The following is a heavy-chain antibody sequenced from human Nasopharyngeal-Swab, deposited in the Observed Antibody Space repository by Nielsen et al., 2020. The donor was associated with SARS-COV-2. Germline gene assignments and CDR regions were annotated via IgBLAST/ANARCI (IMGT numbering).Heavy chain of an antibody. CDR2: ISAYNGNT. V-gene: IGHV1-18*01. CDR1: GYTFTSYG. CDR3: ARPVGRFGELSPFDY. D-gene: IGHD3-10*01. J-gene: IGHJ4*02. Sequence: ASVKVSCKASGYTFTSYGISWVRQAPGQGLEWMGWISAYNGNTNYAQKFQGRVTMTRDTSTSTVYMELSSLRSEDTAVYYCARPVGRFGELSPFDYWGQGTLVTVSS.